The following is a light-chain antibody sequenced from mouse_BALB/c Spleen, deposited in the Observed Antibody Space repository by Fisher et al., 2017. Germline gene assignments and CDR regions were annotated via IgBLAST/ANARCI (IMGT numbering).Light chain of an antibody. CDR2: ATS. CDR1: SSVNY. V-gene: IGKV4-68*01. CDR3: QQWSSNPPT. J-gene: IGKJ2*01. Sequence: IVITQTPAIMSASPGEKVTMTCSASSSVNYMHWYQQKPGSSPKPWIYATSNLASGVPARFSGSGSGTSYSLTISSMEAEDAATYYCQQWSSNPPTFGGGTKLEIK.